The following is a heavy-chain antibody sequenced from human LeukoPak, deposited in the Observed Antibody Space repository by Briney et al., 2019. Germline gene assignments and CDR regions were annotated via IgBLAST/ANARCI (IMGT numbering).Heavy chain of an antibody. CDR1: GYTFISYA. CDR3: AREETNVVVPAASNWFDP. CDR2: IIPIFGTA. J-gene: IGHJ5*02. V-gene: IGHV1-69*05. Sequence: SVKVSCKASGYTFISYAISWVRQAPGQGLEWMGGIIPIFGTANYAQKFQGRVTITTDESTSTAYMELSSLRSEDTAVYYCAREETNVVVPAASNWFDPWGQGALVTVSS. D-gene: IGHD2-2*01.